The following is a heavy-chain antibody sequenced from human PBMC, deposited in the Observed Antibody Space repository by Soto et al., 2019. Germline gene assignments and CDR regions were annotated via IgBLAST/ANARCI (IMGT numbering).Heavy chain of an antibody. Sequence: SETLSLTCTVSGGSISSSSYYWGWIRQPPGKGLEWIGSIYYSGSTYYNPSLKSRVTISVDTSKNQFSLKLSSVTAADTAVYYCARQLQVITFGGVIVWGQGTLVTVSS. CDR2: IYYSGST. CDR1: GGSISSSSYY. J-gene: IGHJ4*02. V-gene: IGHV4-39*01. D-gene: IGHD3-16*02. CDR3: ARQLQVITFGGVIV.